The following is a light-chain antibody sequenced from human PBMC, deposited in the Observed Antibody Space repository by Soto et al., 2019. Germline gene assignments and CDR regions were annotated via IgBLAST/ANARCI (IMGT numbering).Light chain of an antibody. CDR2: KAS. CDR1: QSVVSW. Sequence: DIQMTQSRSTLSAFVGDRVTITCRASQSVVSWLAWYQQKPGKAPKLLIYKASTLQNGVPSRFSGSGSGTEFTLTISSLHPDDFATYYCHQYHSYWTFGQGTKVEIK. J-gene: IGKJ1*01. CDR3: HQYHSYWT. V-gene: IGKV1-5*03.